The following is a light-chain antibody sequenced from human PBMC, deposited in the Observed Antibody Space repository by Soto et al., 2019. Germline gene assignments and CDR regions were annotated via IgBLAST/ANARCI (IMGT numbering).Light chain of an antibody. CDR1: QSVSSY. V-gene: IGKV3-11*01. J-gene: IGKJ4*01. CDR3: QQRSNWRWLT. CDR2: DAS. Sequence: EIVLTHSPATLSLSPCERATLSSRASQSVSSYLAWYQQKPGQSPRLLIYDASNRATGIPARFSGSGSGTDFTLTISSLEPEDFAVYYCQQRSNWRWLTFGGGTKVDIK.